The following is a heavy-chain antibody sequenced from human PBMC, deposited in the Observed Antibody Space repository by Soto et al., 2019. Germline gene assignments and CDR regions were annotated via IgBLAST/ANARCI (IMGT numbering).Heavy chain of an antibody. Sequence: SETLSLTCAVSGGSISSGGYSWSWIRQPPGKGLEWIGYIYHSGSTYYNPSLKSRVTISVDRSKNQFSLKLSSVTAADTAVYYCARVVCSGGSCYWGRWFDPWGQGPLVTASS. CDR1: GGSISSGGYS. CDR2: IYHSGST. J-gene: IGHJ5*02. V-gene: IGHV4-30-2*01. CDR3: ARVVCSGGSCYWGRWFDP. D-gene: IGHD2-15*01.